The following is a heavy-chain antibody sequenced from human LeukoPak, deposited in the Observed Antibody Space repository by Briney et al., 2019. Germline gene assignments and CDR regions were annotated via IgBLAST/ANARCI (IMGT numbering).Heavy chain of an antibody. CDR3: VSHSDSLTSYSFDY. D-gene: IGHD3-9*01. J-gene: IGHJ4*02. V-gene: IGHV3-53*01. Sequence: PGGSLRLSCAASGFIFSDNYMSWVRQAPGKGLEWGSIIHSGGNTYYTDSVKGRFTISRDNSKNTLSLQMNSLRVEDTAVYYCVSHSDSLTSYSFDYWGQGTLVTVSS. CDR1: GFIFSDNY. CDR2: IHSGGNT.